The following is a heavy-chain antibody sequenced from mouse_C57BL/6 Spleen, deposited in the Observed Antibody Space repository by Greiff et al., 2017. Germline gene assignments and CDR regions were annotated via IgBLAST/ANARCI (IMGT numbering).Heavy chain of an antibody. CDR2: ISSGSSTI. D-gene: IGHD4-1*01. CDR1: GFTFSDYG. J-gene: IGHJ2*01. Sequence: EVKLMESGGGLVKPGGSLKLSCAASGFTFSDYGMHWVRQAPEKGLEWVAYISSGSSTIYYADTVKGRFTISRDNAKNTLFLQMTSLRSEDTAMYYCAREEANCLFDYWGQGTTLTVSS. CDR3: AREEANCLFDY. V-gene: IGHV5-17*01.